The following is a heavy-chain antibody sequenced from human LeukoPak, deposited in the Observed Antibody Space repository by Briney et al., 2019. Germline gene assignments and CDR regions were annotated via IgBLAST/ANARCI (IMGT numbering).Heavy chain of an antibody. CDR3: ASLSDGYNVDY. J-gene: IGHJ4*02. CDR1: GVSISSHY. CDR2: IYYSWST. V-gene: IGHV4-59*11. D-gene: IGHD5-24*01. Sequence: SETLSLTCTVSGVSISSHYWSWLRQPPGKGLEWVGYIYYSWSTNYTPSLKRRVTISVDTPKHQLSLKLSSVTAADPAVYYCASLSDGYNVDYWGQGTLVTVSS.